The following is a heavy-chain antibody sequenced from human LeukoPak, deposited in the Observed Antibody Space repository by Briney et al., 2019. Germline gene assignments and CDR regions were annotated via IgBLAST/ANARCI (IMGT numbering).Heavy chain of an antibody. CDR2: IYYSGST. Sequence: SETLSLTCTVSGGSISSYYWSWIRQPPGKGLEWIGYIYYSGSTTYNPSLKSRVTISIDTSKNQFSLNLSSVTAADTAVYYCARDRSGYSSGWYHLGYWGQGTLVTVSS. CDR3: ARDRSGYSSGWYHLGY. J-gene: IGHJ4*02. CDR1: GGSISSYY. D-gene: IGHD6-19*01. V-gene: IGHV4-59*01.